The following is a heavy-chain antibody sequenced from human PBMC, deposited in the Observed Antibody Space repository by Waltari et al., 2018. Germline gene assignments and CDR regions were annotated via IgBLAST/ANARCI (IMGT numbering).Heavy chain of an antibody. V-gene: IGHV1-8*01. Sequence: QVQLVQSGAEVKKPGASVKVSCKASGYTFTSYDINWVRQATGQGLEWMGWINPNSGNTGYAQKFQGRVTMTRNTSISTAYMELSSLRSEDTAVYYSARESSSWEAFDIWGQGTMVTVSS. CDR2: INPNSGNT. CDR1: GYTFTSYD. D-gene: IGHD6-13*01. CDR3: ARESSSWEAFDI. J-gene: IGHJ3*02.